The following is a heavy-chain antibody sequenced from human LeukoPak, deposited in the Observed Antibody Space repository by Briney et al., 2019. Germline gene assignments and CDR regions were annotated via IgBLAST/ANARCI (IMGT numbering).Heavy chain of an antibody. Sequence: GGSLRLSCEASGFTFSSYSMNWVRQAPGKGLEWVSSISSSGTYIYYAESVKGRFTISRDNAKNSLYLQMNSLRAEDTAVYYCARDHSSSWTVDYWGQGTLVTVSS. J-gene: IGHJ4*02. V-gene: IGHV3-21*01. CDR3: ARDHSSSWTVDY. D-gene: IGHD6-13*01. CDR1: GFTFSSYS. CDR2: ISSSGTYI.